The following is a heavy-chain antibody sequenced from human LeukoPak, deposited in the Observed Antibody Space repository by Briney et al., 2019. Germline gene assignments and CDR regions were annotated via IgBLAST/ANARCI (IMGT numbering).Heavy chain of an antibody. J-gene: IGHJ5*02. D-gene: IGHD6-13*01. Sequence: SETLSLTCTVSNGPINTYQWTWIRQPPGKGLEWIGYIYYSGSTNYNPSLKSRVTISVDTSKNQFSLKLSSVTAADTAVYYCARVRGAAAGKPNWFDPWGQGTLVTVSS. CDR1: NGPINTYQ. V-gene: IGHV4-59*01. CDR3: ARVRGAAAGKPNWFDP. CDR2: IYYSGST.